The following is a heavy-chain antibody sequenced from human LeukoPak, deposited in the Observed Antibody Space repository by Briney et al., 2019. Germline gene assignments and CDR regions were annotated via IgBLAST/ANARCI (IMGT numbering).Heavy chain of an antibody. CDR2: ISTSSSYT. CDR1: GFTFSDFY. V-gene: IGHV3-11*06. Sequence: PGGSLRLSCAASGFTFSDFYMSWIRQAPGKGLEWVSYISTSSSYTNYADSVKGRFTISRDNAKNSLYLQMNSLRAEDTALYYCARSRGAMVRGVIITPINWFDPWGQGTLVTVSS. J-gene: IGHJ5*02. D-gene: IGHD3-10*01. CDR3: ARSRGAMVRGVIITPINWFDP.